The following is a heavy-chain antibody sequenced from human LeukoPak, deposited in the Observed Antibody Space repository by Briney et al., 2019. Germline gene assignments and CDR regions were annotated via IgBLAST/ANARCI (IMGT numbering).Heavy chain of an antibody. Sequence: GGSLRLSCAASGFTFSDYAMSWVRQAPGKGLEWVSTTSTRGGSTWYADSTKGRFTISRDNSKYTLYLQMHSLRAEDSAIYYCAILRDFRWFDPWGQGTLVTVSS. CDR1: GFTFSDYA. CDR3: AILRDFRWFDP. V-gene: IGHV3-23*01. D-gene: IGHD3-3*01. J-gene: IGHJ5*02. CDR2: TSTRGGST.